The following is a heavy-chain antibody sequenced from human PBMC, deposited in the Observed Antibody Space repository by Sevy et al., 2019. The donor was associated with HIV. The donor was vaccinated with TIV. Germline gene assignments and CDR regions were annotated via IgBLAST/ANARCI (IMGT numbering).Heavy chain of an antibody. CDR3: VRGEKALDRPKYSSHYHYDLDV. V-gene: IGHV1-69*13. Sequence: AAVKVSCKASGGTFRQFPISWVRQAPGQGLERMGGIIPIFPTVNYAQKFQGRVTITADESTSTGYMELSSLRSEDTAVYYSVRGEKALDRPKYSSHYHYDLDVWGPGTRVTVSS. J-gene: IGHJ6*02. CDR1: GGTFRQFP. CDR2: IIPIFPTV. D-gene: IGHD3-16*01.